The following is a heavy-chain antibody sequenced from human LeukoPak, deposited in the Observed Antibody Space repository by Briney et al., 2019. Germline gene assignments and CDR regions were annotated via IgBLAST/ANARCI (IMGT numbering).Heavy chain of an antibody. CDR2: IYHSGST. CDR1: GYSISSGYY. D-gene: IGHD3-10*01. Sequence: SETLSLTCTASGYSISSGYYWGWIRQPPGKGLEWIGSIYHSGSTYYNPSLKSRATISVDASKNQFSLKLSSVTAADTAVYYCARDLLTMVRGVTGAIFDYWGQGTLVTVSS. J-gene: IGHJ4*02. V-gene: IGHV4-38-2*02. CDR3: ARDLLTMVRGVTGAIFDY.